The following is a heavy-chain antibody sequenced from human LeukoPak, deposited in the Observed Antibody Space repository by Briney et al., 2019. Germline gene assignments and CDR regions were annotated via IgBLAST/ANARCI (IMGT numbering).Heavy chain of an antibody. D-gene: IGHD2-2*01. V-gene: IGHV4-59*01. CDR3: ARASTSLSWFES. J-gene: IGHJ5*01. Sequence: SETLSLTCTVSGGSISSYYWSWIRQPPGKGLEWIGYIYYSGSTNYNPSLKSRVTISVDTSKNQFSLKLSSVTAADTAVYYCARASTSLSWFESWGQGTLVTVSS. CDR2: IYYSGST. CDR1: GGSISSYY.